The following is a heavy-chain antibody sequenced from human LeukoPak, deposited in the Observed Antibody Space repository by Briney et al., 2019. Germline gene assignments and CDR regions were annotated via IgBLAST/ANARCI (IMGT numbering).Heavy chain of an antibody. D-gene: IGHD6-13*01. CDR1: GGSISSYY. V-gene: IGHV4-4*07. CDR2: IYTSGST. Sequence: PSETLSLTCTVSGGSISSYYWSWIRQPAGKGLEWIGRIYTSGSTNYNPSLKSRVTMSVDTSKNQFSLKLSSVTAADTAVYYCARDISSSSSNYYYYYMDVWGKGTTVTISS. J-gene: IGHJ6*03. CDR3: ARDISSSSSNYYYYYMDV.